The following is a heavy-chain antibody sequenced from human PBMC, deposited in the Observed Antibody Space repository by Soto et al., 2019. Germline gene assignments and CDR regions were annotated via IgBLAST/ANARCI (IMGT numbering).Heavy chain of an antibody. CDR3: ARSPFRTTTRD. Sequence: GRSRRLSCVVCGFPFSSYDMSWVRQAPGQGLAWVALIGGSGGQKYYAESLKGQFIISRDNSKNPIYLQMNNLRVEDSALSYCARSPFRTTTRDWRQGTLVTLSS. D-gene: IGHD1-1*01. J-gene: IGHJ4*02. CDR1: GFPFSSYD. V-gene: IGHV3-23*01. CDR2: IGGSGGQK.